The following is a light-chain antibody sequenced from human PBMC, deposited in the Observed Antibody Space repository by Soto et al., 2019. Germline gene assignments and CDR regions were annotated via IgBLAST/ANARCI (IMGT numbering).Light chain of an antibody. CDR1: SSDIGSYDL. Sequence: QSVLTQPASVSGSPGQSITISCTGTSSDIGSYDLVSWYQQHPGKAPKLMTYEVTKRPSGVSNRFSGSKSGNTASLTISGLQSEDEGDYYCCSYAGYKVPVVFGGGTKLTVL. V-gene: IGLV2-23*02. J-gene: IGLJ2*01. CDR2: EVT. CDR3: CSYAGYKVPVV.